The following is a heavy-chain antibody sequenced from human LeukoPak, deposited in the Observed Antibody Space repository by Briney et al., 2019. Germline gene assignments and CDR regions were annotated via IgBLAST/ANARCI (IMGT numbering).Heavy chain of an antibody. CDR2: IYSPGGT. CDR3: ARAPFSADSSATPPAFDI. CDR1: GFTVSRHY. D-gene: IGHD3-22*01. Sequence: GGSLRLSCAASGFTVSRHYMSCVRQAPGKGLEWVSIIYSPGGTYYADSVKGRFTISRDNSKNTIYLQMNSLRVDDTAVYYCARAPFSADSSATPPAFDIWGHGTMVTVSS. J-gene: IGHJ3*02. V-gene: IGHV3-53*01.